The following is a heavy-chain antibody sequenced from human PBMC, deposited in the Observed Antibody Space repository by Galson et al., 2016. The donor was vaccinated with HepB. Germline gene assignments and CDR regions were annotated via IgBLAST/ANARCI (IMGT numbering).Heavy chain of an antibody. D-gene: IGHD2/OR15-2a*01. V-gene: IGHV4-31*03. CDR2: ISYSGNA. J-gene: IGHJ3*02. Sequence: TLSLTCSVSGASISSGSHYWTWIRQHPGKGLEWIGCISYSGNAYYNPSLKSRLTISLDTSKNQFSLKLTSVTAADTAVYYCARDQRIGYGYDIWGQGTMVTVSS. CDR3: ARDQRIGYGYDI. CDR1: GASISSGSHY.